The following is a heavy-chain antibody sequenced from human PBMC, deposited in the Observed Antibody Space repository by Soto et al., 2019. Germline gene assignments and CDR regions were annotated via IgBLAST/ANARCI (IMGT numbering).Heavy chain of an antibody. CDR3: ARLQYTVVTALDI. CDR1: GVSIVSHF. D-gene: IGHD2-15*01. V-gene: IGHV4-59*11. CDR2: IYHTVNT. J-gene: IGHJ3*02. Sequence: SETLSLTCSVSGVSIVSHFWSWIRQAPGKGPELVGYIYHTVNTNYNPALKSRVTISMDTSKNHLSLQLSSVTAADTAVYYCARLQYTVVTALDIWGQGTMVTVSS.